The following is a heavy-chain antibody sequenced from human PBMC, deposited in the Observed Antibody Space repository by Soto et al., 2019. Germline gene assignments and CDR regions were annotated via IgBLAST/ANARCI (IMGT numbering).Heavy chain of an antibody. CDR3: ARDQVSSGWYRQSTFDY. D-gene: IGHD6-19*01. CDR1: GFTFSSYG. Sequence: GGSLRLSCAASGFTFSSYGMHWVRQAPGKGLEWVAVIWYDGSNKYYAESVKGRFTISRDNSKNTLYLQMISLRAEDTAVYYCARDQVSSGWYRQSTFDYWGQGTLVTVSS. V-gene: IGHV3-33*01. CDR2: IWYDGSNK. J-gene: IGHJ4*02.